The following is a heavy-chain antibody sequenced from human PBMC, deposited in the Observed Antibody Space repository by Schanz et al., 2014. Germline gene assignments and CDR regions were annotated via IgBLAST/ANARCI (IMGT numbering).Heavy chain of an antibody. Sequence: EVQLVESGGGLVQPGGSLRLSCAASGFTFSDYSMNWVRQAPGKGPEWVSYIRSNSTPIYYADSVKGRFTISRDNAKNSLYLQMNSLRAEDTAVYYCAKDGPGGSGSYSADGGMDVSGQGTTVTVSS. CDR3: AKDGPGGSGSYSADGGMDV. CDR1: GFTFSDYS. J-gene: IGHJ6*02. V-gene: IGHV3-48*01. D-gene: IGHD3-10*01. CDR2: IRSNSTPI.